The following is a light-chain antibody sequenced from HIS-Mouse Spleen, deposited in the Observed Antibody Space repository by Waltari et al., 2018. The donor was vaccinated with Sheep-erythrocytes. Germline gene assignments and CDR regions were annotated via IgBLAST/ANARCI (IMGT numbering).Light chain of an antibody. Sequence: GQRVTISCSGSSSNIGSNTVNWYQQRPGTAPKLLIYNNNQRPSGVPDRFSGSKAGTSASLAISGLRSEDEADYYCAAWDDSLNGVVFGGGTKLTVL. V-gene: IGLV1-44*01. J-gene: IGLJ2*01. CDR1: SSNIGSNT. CDR3: AAWDDSLNGVV. CDR2: NNN.